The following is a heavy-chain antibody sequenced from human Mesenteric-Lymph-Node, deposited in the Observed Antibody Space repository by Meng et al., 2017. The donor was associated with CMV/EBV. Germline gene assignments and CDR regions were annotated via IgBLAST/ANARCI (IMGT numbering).Heavy chain of an antibody. D-gene: IGHD3-10*01. V-gene: IGHV3-74*01. J-gene: IGHJ6*02. CDR2: INSDGSAT. CDR3: ARVRVNYYGSGSAYYYGMDV. Sequence: GESLKISCAASGFTFSNHWMHWVRQAPGKGLVWVSRINSDGSATSDADSVKGRFTISRDNAKNSLYLQMNGLRAEDTAVYYCARVRVNYYGSGSAYYYGMDVWGQGTTVTVSS. CDR1: GFTFSNHW.